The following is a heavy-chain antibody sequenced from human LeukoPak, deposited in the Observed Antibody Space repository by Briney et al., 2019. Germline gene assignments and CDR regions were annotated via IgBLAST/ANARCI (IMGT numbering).Heavy chain of an antibody. J-gene: IGHJ6*02. V-gene: IGHV1-8*01. Sequence: ASVKVSCKASGYTFTSYDINWVRQATGQGLEWMGWMNPNSGNTGYAQKFQGRVTMTRNTSISTAYMELSSLRSEDTAVYYCATGGSPPRGYSSSNFYYYYGMDVWGQGTAVTVSS. CDR1: GYTFTSYD. CDR2: MNPNSGNT. CDR3: ATGGSPPRGYSSSNFYYYYGMDV. D-gene: IGHD6-13*01.